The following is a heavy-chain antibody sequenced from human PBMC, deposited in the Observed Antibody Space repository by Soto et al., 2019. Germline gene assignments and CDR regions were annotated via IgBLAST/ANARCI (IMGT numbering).Heavy chain of an antibody. CDR2: IYGYGGGT. D-gene: IGHD1-26*01. J-gene: IGHJ4*02. CDR3: AKDMQPDSRWEIDY. V-gene: IGHV3-23*01. CDR1: GFTFSVYT. Sequence: EVQLLESGGGLVQPGGSLRLSCSASGFTFSVYTMNWVRQAPGKGLEWVSGIYGYGGGTFYADSVTGRFTNSRDNSKNTLYLQMNSLRAEDTAVYYCAKDMQPDSRWEIDYWGQGTLVTVSS.